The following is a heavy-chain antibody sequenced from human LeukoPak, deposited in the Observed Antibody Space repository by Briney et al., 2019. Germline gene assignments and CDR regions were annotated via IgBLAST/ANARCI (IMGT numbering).Heavy chain of an antibody. J-gene: IGHJ4*02. D-gene: IGHD2-2*01. Sequence: SETLSLTCTVSGGSISSYYWSWIRQPAGKGLEWIGRIYTSGSTNYNPSLKSRVTISVDTSKNQFSLKLSSVTAADTAVYYCARDRPSLGYCSSTSCSNWGQGTLVTVSS. CDR1: GGSISSYY. V-gene: IGHV4-4*07. CDR2: IYTSGST. CDR3: ARDRPSLGYCSSTSCSN.